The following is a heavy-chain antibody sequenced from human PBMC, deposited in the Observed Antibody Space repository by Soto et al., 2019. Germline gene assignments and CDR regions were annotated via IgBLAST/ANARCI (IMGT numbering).Heavy chain of an antibody. Sequence: SETLSLTCTVSGGSISSYYWSWVRQPPGKGLEWIGYIYDSGSTNYNPSIKSRVTISVDTSKNQFSLNLTSVTAADTALYYCARGRDVYRVGFWGQGTLVTVSS. CDR3: ARGRDVYRVGF. D-gene: IGHD1-26*01. V-gene: IGHV4-59*01. CDR2: IYDSGST. CDR1: GGSISSYY. J-gene: IGHJ4*02.